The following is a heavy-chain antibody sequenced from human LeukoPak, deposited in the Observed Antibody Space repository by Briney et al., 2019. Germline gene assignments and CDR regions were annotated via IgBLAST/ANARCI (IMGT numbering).Heavy chain of an antibody. Sequence: GGSLRLSCAASGFTFSNHGMNWVRQAPGKGLELLSGVSPPGGGTYYADSVKGRFSISRDNSRNTLYLQMNSLRADDTAVYYCATKAVPRPRLYDAFDFWGQGTVVTVSS. CDR3: ATKAVPRPRLYDAFDF. D-gene: IGHD2-15*01. CDR2: VSPPGGGT. J-gene: IGHJ3*01. V-gene: IGHV3-23*01. CDR1: GFTFSNHG.